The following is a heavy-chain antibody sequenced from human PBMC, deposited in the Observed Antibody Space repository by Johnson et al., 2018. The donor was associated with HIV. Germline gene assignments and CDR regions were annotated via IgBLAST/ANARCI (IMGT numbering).Heavy chain of an antibody. D-gene: IGHD5-18*01. Sequence: VHLVESGGGLAQPGRSLRLSCAASGFTFDDYAMHWVRQAPGKGLECVSGISWNSGTIAYVDSVKGRFTISRDNAKKSLYLQMNSLRAEDTAVYYCASPYSYGLDDAFDIWGQGTMVTVSS. CDR2: ISWNSGTI. CDR3: ASPYSYGLDDAFDI. V-gene: IGHV3-9*01. CDR1: GFTFDDYA. J-gene: IGHJ3*02.